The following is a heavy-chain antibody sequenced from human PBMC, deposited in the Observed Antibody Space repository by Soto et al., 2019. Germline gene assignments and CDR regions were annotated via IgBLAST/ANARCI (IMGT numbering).Heavy chain of an antibody. V-gene: IGHV4-31*03. CDR3: ARDVKSAAAPDAFDI. CDR2: IDYIGRA. CDR1: GGSISSDNYF. D-gene: IGHD2-15*01. Sequence: LXLTCTVSGGSISSDNYFWSWIRQHPGKGLEWIGYIDYIGRAYYNPSLKSRVTTSVDTSKNQFSLRLSSVTVADTATYYCARDVKSAAAPDAFDIWGQGTVVTVSS. J-gene: IGHJ3*02.